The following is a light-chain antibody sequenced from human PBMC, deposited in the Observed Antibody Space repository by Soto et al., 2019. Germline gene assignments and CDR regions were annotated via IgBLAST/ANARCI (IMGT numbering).Light chain of an antibody. V-gene: IGLV1-40*01. Sequence: QSVLTQPPSVSGAPGQRVTISCTGSSPNIGAGYDVQWYQQLPGTAPRLLIHANSNRPSGVPDRLSGSKSGTSGSLAITGLQAEDEGDYYCQSYDNSLSGLVVGGGTKLTVL. CDR2: ANS. CDR1: SPNIGAGYD. CDR3: QSYDNSLSGLV. J-gene: IGLJ3*02.